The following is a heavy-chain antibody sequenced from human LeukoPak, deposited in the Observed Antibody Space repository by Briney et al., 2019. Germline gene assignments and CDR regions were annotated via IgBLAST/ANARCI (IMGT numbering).Heavy chain of an antibody. Sequence: GGSLRLSCAASGFTFSTYTMTWVRQAPGKGLECVSTIDGRGVDIYYAGSVKGRFTVSRDNSRNTVYLQMNSLRVEDTAVYYCAKDRAGTPWADWGQGTLVTVSS. V-gene: IGHV3-23*01. CDR3: AKDRAGTPWAD. D-gene: IGHD1-7*01. J-gene: IGHJ4*02. CDR1: GFTFSTYT. CDR2: IDGRGVDI.